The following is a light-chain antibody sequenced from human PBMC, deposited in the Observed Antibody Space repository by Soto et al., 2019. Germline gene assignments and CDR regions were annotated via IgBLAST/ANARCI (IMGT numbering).Light chain of an antibody. CDR1: SSDVGGYNY. CDR3: SSYTSSSTLYV. J-gene: IGLJ1*01. Sequence: QSVLTKPASVSGSPGQSITISCTGTSSDVGGYNYVSWYQQHPGKAPKLMIYDVSNRPSGVSNRFSGSKSGNTASLTISGLQAEDEADYYCSSYTSSSTLYVFGTGTKRTVL. V-gene: IGLV2-14*01. CDR2: DVS.